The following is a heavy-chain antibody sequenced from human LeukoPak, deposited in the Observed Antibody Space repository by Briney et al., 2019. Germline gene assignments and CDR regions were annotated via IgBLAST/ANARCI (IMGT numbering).Heavy chain of an antibody. J-gene: IGHJ4*02. CDR2: IYTSGST. Sequence: PSETLSLTCTVSGGSISSGSYYWSWIRQPAGKGLEWIGRIYTSGSTNYNPSLKSRVTISVDTSKNQFSLKLSSVTAADTAVYYCARANVLRYFDWLLEEPSDYWGQGTLVTVSS. CDR1: GGSISSGSYY. V-gene: IGHV4-61*02. D-gene: IGHD3-9*01. CDR3: ARANVLRYFDWLLEEPSDY.